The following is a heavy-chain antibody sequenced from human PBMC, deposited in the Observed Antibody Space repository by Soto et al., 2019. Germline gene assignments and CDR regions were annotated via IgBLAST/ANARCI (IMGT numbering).Heavy chain of an antibody. V-gene: IGHV3-23*01. CDR2: VTGSGDTT. CDR3: AKLLSTVTTSDY. J-gene: IGHJ4*02. CDR1: GFTFSNYA. D-gene: IGHD4-17*01. Sequence: GGSLRLSCAGSGFTFSNYAMSWVRQAPGKGLEWVSTVTGSGDTTYYADSVKGRFTISRDNSKNTLYLQMNSLRAEDTAVYYCAKLLSTVTTSDYWGQGTLVTVSS.